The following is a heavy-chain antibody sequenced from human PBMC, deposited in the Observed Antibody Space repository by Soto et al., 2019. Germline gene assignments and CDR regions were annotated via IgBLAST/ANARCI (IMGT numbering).Heavy chain of an antibody. CDR1: GGSFSGYY. CDR3: ASIDYYDSSGYYPRFG. CDR2: INHSGST. Sequence: SETLSLTCAVYGGSFSGYYWSWIRQPPGKGLEWIGEINHSGSTNYNPSLKSRVTISVDTSKNQFSLKLGSVTAADTAVYYCASIDYYDSSGYYPRFGWGQGTLVTVSS. D-gene: IGHD3-22*01. J-gene: IGHJ4*02. V-gene: IGHV4-34*01.